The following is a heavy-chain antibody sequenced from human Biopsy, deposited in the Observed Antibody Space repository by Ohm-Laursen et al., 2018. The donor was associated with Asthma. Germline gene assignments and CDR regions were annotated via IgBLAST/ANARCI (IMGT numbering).Heavy chain of an antibody. J-gene: IGHJ3*02. CDR2: VSSDGHNK. CDR1: GFVFSQCG. CDR3: ARQSGQEYGDSIPFDT. Sequence: SLSLSCAASGFVFSQCGMHWVRQGPGKGLEWVALVSSDGHNKYYEDSVKGRFTISRDNSRNRLYLQINSLTVEDSAVYFCARQSGQEYGDSIPFDTWGQGTKVAVSS. D-gene: IGHD3-22*01. V-gene: IGHV3-30*03.